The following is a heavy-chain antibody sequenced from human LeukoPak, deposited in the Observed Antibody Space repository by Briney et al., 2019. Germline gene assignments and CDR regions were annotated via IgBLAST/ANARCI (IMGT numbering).Heavy chain of an antibody. D-gene: IGHD2-2*01. V-gene: IGHV1-69*13. CDR1: GGTFSSHA. J-gene: IGHJ3*02. Sequence: SVKVSCKASGGTFSSHAISWVRQAPGQGLEWMGGIIPIFGTANYAQKFQGRVTITADESTSTAYMELSSLRSEDTAVYYCAGNIVVVPAACFDIWGQGTMVAVSS. CDR2: IIPIFGTA. CDR3: AGNIVVVPAACFDI.